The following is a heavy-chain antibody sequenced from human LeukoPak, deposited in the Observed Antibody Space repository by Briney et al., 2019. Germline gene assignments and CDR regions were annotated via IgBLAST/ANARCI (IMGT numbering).Heavy chain of an antibody. D-gene: IGHD2-21*02. Sequence: PSETLSLTCAVSGVSFDDYYWSWVRQTPGKGLEWIGEINHSGYTNDSPSLKSRVTLSIDTSGKQFSLNLRSVTVADTGIYYCTRMTAGHDYWGQGTLVTVSS. CDR1: GVSFDDYY. J-gene: IGHJ4*02. CDR2: INHSGYT. CDR3: TRMTAGHDY. V-gene: IGHV4-34*01.